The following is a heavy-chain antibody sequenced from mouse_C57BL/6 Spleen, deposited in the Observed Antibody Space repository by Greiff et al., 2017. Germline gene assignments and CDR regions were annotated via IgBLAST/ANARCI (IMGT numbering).Heavy chain of an antibody. Sequence: VKLVESGPGLVAPSQSLSITCTVSGFSLTSYGVDWVRQSPGKGLEWLGVIWGVGSTNYNSALKSRQSISKDNSKSQVFLKMNSLQTDDTAMYYCASGASGGFAYWGQGTLVTVSA. CDR2: IWGVGST. V-gene: IGHV2-6*01. CDR1: GFSLTSYG. J-gene: IGHJ3*01. CDR3: ASGASGGFAY.